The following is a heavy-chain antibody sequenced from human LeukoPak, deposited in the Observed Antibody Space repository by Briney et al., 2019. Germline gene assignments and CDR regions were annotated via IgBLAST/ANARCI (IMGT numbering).Heavy chain of an antibody. CDR1: GFTFSSYA. Sequence: GGSLRLSCAASGFTFSSYAMSWVRQAPGKGPEWVSGISGSGGSTYYADSVKGRFTISRDNSKNTLYLQMNSLRAEDTAVYYCAKDSSSWYGYNCFDPWGQGTLVTVS. CDR2: ISGSGGST. J-gene: IGHJ5*02. D-gene: IGHD6-13*01. V-gene: IGHV3-23*01. CDR3: AKDSSSWYGYNCFDP.